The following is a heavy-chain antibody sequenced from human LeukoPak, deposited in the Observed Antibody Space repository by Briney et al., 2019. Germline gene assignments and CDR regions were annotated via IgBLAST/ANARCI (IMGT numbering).Heavy chain of an antibody. CDR1: GGSISSGGYY. D-gene: IGHD5-18*01. Sequence: PSETLSLTCTVSGGSISSGGYYWSWIRQPPGKGLEWIGRIYTSGSTNYNPSLKSRVTMSVDTSKNQFSLKLSSVTAADTAVYYCARGEYTYVYFDYWGQGSLVTVSS. CDR2: IYTSGST. V-gene: IGHV4-61*02. J-gene: IGHJ4*02. CDR3: ARGEYTYVYFDY.